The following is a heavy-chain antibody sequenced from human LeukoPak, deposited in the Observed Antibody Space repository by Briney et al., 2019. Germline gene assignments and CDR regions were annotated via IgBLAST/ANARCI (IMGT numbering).Heavy chain of an antibody. J-gene: IGHJ4*02. CDR3: ARDLRLVLDY. V-gene: IGHV3-64*04. CDR1: GFTFSSYA. CDR2: ISSNGGS. Sequence: PGGSLRLSCSASGFTFSSYAMHWVRQAPGKGLEYVSGISSNGGSVYADSVKGRFTISRDNSKNTLYLQMNSLRAEDTAVYYCARDLRLVLDYWGQGTLVTVSS. D-gene: IGHD6-19*01.